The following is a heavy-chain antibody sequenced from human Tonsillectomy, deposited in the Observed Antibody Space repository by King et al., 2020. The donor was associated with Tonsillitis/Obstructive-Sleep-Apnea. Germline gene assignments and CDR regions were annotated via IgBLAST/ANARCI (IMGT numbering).Heavy chain of an antibody. CDR1: GFSLSTGGVG. CDR3: AHGDYGCNDGSPFDY. V-gene: IGHV2-5*02. D-gene: IGHD4/OR15-4a*01. J-gene: IGHJ4*02. Sequence: TLKESGPTLVKPTQTLTLTCTFSGFSLSTGGVGVGWVRQPPGKALEWLALIYWDDDKRYSPSLKSRLTITRDTSKNQVVLTMTNVNPVDTATYFCAHGDYGCNDGSPFDYWGQETLVTVSS. CDR2: IYWDDDK.